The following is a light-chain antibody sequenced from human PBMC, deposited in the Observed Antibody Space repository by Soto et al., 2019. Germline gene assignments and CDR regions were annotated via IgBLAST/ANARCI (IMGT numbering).Light chain of an antibody. Sequence: EIVLTQSPGTLSLSPGERATLSCRASQSVSSSYLAWYQQKPGQAPRLLIYGASSSATGIPDRFSVSGSGTDFTLTISRLQPEDFAVYYCQQYGSSPQTFGQGTKLEIK. V-gene: IGKV3-20*01. CDR2: GAS. CDR3: QQYGSSPQT. CDR1: QSVSSSY. J-gene: IGKJ2*01.